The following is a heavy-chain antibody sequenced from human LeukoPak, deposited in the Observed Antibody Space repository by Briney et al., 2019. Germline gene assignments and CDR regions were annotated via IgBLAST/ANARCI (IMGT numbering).Heavy chain of an antibody. CDR1: GYSISSGYY. D-gene: IGHD2-2*01. Sequence: SETLSLTCTVSGYSISSGYYWGWIRQPPGKGLEWIVNIYYSGRTYYSPSLKSRLTISVDTSKNQFSLKLTSVTAADTAVYYCARVHDLGYCTSTTCYGGYYFDYWGQGTLVTVSS. V-gene: IGHV4-38-2*02. CDR3: ARVHDLGYCTSTTCYGGYYFDY. CDR2: IYYSGRT. J-gene: IGHJ4*02.